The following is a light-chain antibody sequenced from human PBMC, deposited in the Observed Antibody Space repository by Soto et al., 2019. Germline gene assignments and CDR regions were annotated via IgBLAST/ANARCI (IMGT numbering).Light chain of an antibody. V-gene: IGKV3D-15*01. Sequence: EIVMTQSPATLSVSPGERATLSCRASQSVSSNLAWYQQKPGQAPRLLIYGASTRAPGIPARFTGSGSGTDFTLTISSLEPEDSAVYYCQQRVHWLTFGGGTKVEIK. CDR3: QQRVHWLT. CDR1: QSVSSN. CDR2: GAS. J-gene: IGKJ4*01.